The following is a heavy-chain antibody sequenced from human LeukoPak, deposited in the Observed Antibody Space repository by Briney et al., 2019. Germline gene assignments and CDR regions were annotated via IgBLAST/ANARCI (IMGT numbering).Heavy chain of an antibody. CDR2: IRYDGSNK. D-gene: IGHD1-26*01. CDR1: GFTFSSYG. J-gene: IGHJ5*02. CDR3: ARDRPTGWELPTLGWFGP. V-gene: IGHV3-30*02. Sequence: GGSLRLSCAASGFTFSSYGMHWVRQAPGKGLEWVAFIRYDGSNKYYADSVKGRFTISRDNSKNTVYLQMNSLRAEDTAMYYCARDRPTGWELPTLGWFGPWGEGTLVTVSS.